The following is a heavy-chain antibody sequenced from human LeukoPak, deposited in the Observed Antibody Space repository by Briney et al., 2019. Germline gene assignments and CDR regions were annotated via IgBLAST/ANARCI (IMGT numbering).Heavy chain of an antibody. CDR1: GFTFSSYA. D-gene: IGHD6-13*01. Sequence: PGGSLRLSCAPSGFTFSSYAISWIRQPPGKGLEWIGEINHSGSTNYNPSLKSRVTISVDTSKNQFSLKLSSVTAADTAVYYCAREDHSSSWYGYYYYYYMDVWGKGTTVTVSS. V-gene: IGHV4-34*01. J-gene: IGHJ6*03. CDR2: INHSGST. CDR3: AREDHSSSWYGYYYYYYMDV.